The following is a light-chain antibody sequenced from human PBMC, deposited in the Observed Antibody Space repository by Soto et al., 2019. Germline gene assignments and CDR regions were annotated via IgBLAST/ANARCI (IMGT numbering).Light chain of an antibody. V-gene: IGKV3-20*01. J-gene: IGKJ1*01. CDR1: QSVSSSY. CDR2: DAS. CDR3: QQYGSSPWT. Sequence: EIVLTQSPGTLSLSPGERATLSCRASQSVSSSYVAWYQQKPGQAPRLLIYDASSRATGIPDRFSGSESGTEFTLTISRLEPEDFAVYYCQQYGSSPWTFGQGTKVEVK.